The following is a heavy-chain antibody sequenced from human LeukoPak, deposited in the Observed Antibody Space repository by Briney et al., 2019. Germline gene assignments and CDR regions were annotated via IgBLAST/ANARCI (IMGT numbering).Heavy chain of an antibody. CDR2: ISYDGSNK. CDR3: AKGAWDY. CDR1: GFTFSSYG. J-gene: IGHJ4*02. Sequence: GGSLRLSCAASGFTFSSYGMHWVRQAPGKGPEWVAVISYDGSNKYYADSVKGRFTISRDNSKNTLYLQMNSLRAEDTAVYYCAKGAWDYWGQGTLVTVSS. V-gene: IGHV3-30*18.